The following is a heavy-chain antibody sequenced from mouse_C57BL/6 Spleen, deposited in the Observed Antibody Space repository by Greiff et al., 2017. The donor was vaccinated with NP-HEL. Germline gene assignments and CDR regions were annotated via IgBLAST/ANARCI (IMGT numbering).Heavy chain of an antibody. CDR2: IYPGDGDT. CDR1: GYAFSSYW. Sequence: VQLQQSGAELVKPGASVKISCKASGYAFSSYWLNWVKQRPGKGLEWIGQIYPGDGDTNYNGKFKGKATLTADKSSRTAYMQLSSLTSEDAAFYCGARRTYYGSSYWYFEVWGTGATVTVSS. CDR3: ARRTYYGSSYWYFEV. J-gene: IGHJ1*03. V-gene: IGHV1-80*01. D-gene: IGHD1-1*01.